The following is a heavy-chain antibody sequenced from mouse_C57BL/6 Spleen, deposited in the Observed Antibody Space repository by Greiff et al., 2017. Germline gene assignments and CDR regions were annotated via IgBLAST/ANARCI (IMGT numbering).Heavy chain of an antibody. Sequence: EVKLMESGAELVRPGASVKLSCTASGFNIKDDYMHWVKQRPEQGLEWIGWIDPENGDTEYASKFQGKATITADTSSNTAYLQLSSLTSEDTAVYYCTGDYDGNYWGQGTSVTVSS. CDR3: TGDYDGNY. J-gene: IGHJ4*01. CDR2: IDPENGDT. D-gene: IGHD2-4*01. CDR1: GFNIKDDY. V-gene: IGHV14-4*01.